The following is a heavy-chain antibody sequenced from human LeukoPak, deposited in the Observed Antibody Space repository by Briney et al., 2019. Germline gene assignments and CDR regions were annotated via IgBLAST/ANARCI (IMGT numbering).Heavy chain of an antibody. Sequence: GGSLRLSCAAPGFTFDDYAMHWVRQAPGKGLEWVSGISGGSSGSTYYADSVTGRFTISRDNSKNTVDLQMNNLRVDDTATYYCAKDHANTPVVTNWGQGILVSVSS. CDR2: ISGGSSGST. J-gene: IGHJ4*02. CDR3: AKDHANTPVVTN. CDR1: GFTFDDYA. D-gene: IGHD2-21*02. V-gene: IGHV3-23*01.